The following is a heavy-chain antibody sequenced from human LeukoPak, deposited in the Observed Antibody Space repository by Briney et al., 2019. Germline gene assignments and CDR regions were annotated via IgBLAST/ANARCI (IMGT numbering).Heavy chain of an antibody. CDR3: LGGVVVPAAIGTPDP. J-gene: IGHJ5*02. CDR1: GGSISSSSYY. V-gene: IGHV4-39*07. CDR2: IYYSGST. Sequence: SETLSLTCTVSGGSISSSSYYWGWIRQPPGKGLEWIGSIYYSGSTYYNPSLKSRVTISVDTSKNQFSLKLSSVTAADTAVYYCLGGVVVPAAIGTPDPWGQGTLVTVSS. D-gene: IGHD2-2*01.